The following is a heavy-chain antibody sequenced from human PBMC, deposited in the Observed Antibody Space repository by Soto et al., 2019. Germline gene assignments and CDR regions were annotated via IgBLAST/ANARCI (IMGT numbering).Heavy chain of an antibody. CDR2: IYSGGST. D-gene: IGHD3-3*01. CDR1: GFTVSSNY. J-gene: IGHJ6*02. Sequence: GGSLRLSCAASGFTVSSNYMSWVRQAPGKGLEWVSVIYSGGSTYYADSVKGRFTISRDNSKNTLYLQMNSLRAEDTAVYYCARDTNYYNGMDVWGQGTTVTVSS. CDR3: ARDTNYYNGMDV. V-gene: IGHV3-53*01.